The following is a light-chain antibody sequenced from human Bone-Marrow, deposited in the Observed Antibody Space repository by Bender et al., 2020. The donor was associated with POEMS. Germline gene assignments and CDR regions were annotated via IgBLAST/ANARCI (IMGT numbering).Light chain of an antibody. J-gene: IGLJ3*02. CDR1: SSAVDFYNY. Sequence: QSALTQPRSVSGSPGQSVTVSCTGTSSAVDFYNYVSWYQHHPGKAPKLMIYDVSQRPLGVPNRFSGSKSGNTASLTISGLQAEDEAAYYCCAYAGPYTWVFGGGTQLTVL. V-gene: IGLV2-11*01. CDR2: DVS. CDR3: CAYAGPYTWV.